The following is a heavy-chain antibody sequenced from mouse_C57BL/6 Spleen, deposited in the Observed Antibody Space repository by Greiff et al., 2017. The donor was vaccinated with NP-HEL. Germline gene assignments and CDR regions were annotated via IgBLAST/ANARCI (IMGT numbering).Heavy chain of an antibody. CDR2: IDPSDSYT. V-gene: IGHV1-59*01. D-gene: IGHD1-2*01. CDR3: ARKGTTAFDY. CDR1: GYTFTSYW. J-gene: IGHJ2*01. Sequence: QVQLQQPGAELVRPGTSVKLSCKASGYTFTSYWMHWVKQRPGQGLEWIGVIDPSDSYTNYNQKFKGKATLTVDTSSSTAYMQISSLTSEDSAVYYCARKGTTAFDYWGQCTTLTVSS.